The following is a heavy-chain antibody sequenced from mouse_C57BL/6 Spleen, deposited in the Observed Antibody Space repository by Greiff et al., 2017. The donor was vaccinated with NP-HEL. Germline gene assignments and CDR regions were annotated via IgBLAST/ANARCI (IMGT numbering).Heavy chain of an antibody. Sequence: QVQLQQPGAELVRPGSSVKLSCKASGYTFTSYWMHWVKQRPIQGLEWIGNIDPSDSETHYNQKFKDKATLTVDKSSSTAYMQLSSLTSEDSAVYYCARGYGSSYGYWGQGTTLTVSS. CDR3: ARGYGSSYGY. D-gene: IGHD1-1*01. CDR2: IDPSDSET. CDR1: GYTFTSYW. V-gene: IGHV1-52*01. J-gene: IGHJ2*01.